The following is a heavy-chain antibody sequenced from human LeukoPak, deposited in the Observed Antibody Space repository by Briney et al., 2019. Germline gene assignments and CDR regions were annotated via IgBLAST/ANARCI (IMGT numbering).Heavy chain of an antibody. D-gene: IGHD6-13*01. CDR2: INAGNGNT. CDR3: ASLGSSSWYLDY. V-gene: IGHV1-3*01. J-gene: IGHJ4*02. CDR1: GYTFTSYA. Sequence: ASVEVSCKASGYTFTSYAMHWVRQAPGQRLEWMGWINAGNGNTKYSQKFQGRVTITRDTSASTAYMELSSLRSEDTAVYYCASLGSSSWYLDYWGQGTLVTVSS.